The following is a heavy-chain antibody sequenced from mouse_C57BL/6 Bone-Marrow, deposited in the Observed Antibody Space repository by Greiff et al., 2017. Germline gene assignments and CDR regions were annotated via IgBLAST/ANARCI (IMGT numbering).Heavy chain of an antibody. Sequence: EVMLVESGGGLVKPGGSLTLSCAASGFTFSSYAMSWVRQTPEKRLEWVATISDGGSYTYYPDNVKGRFTISRDNAKNNLYLQMSHLKSEDTAMYYCARGGSTMNDYWGQGTTLTVSS. D-gene: IGHD2-4*01. V-gene: IGHV5-4*03. CDR3: ARGGSTMNDY. CDR2: ISDGGSYT. CDR1: GFTFSSYA. J-gene: IGHJ2*01.